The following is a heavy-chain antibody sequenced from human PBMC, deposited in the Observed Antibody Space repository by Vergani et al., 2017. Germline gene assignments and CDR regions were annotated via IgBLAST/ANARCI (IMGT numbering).Heavy chain of an antibody. CDR2: INPNSGGT. V-gene: IGHV1-2*02. J-gene: IGHJ4*02. CDR1: GYTFTSYG. Sequence: QVQLVQSGAEVKKPGASVKVSCKASGYTFTSYGISWVRQAPGQGLEWMGWINPNSGGTNYAQKFQGRVTMTRDTSISTAYMELSRLRSDDTAVYYCARDLGSVTTSGYWGQGTLVTVSS. CDR3: ARDLGSVTTSGY. D-gene: IGHD4-17*01.